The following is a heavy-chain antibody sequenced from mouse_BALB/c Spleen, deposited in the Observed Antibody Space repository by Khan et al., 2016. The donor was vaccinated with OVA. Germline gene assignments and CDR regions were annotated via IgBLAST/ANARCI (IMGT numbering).Heavy chain of an antibody. Sequence: QVHVKQSGAELARPGASLKMSCKASGYTFTSYTIHWIKRGPGQVREGIGYINPSNGYTNYNQKLKDKATLTADKSSTTAYMQLSSLTSDDSAVYNCVRDGAYHRNDGWFAYWGQGTLVTVSA. CDR2: INPSNGYT. D-gene: IGHD2-14*01. J-gene: IGHJ3*01. CDR3: VRDGAYHRNDGWFAY. V-gene: IGHV1-4*01. CDR1: GYTFTSYT.